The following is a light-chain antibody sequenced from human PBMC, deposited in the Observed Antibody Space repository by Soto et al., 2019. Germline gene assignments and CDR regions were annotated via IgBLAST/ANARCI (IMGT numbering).Light chain of an antibody. V-gene: IGLV3-21*01. Sequence: SYELTKPPSVSVAPGETARIPCGGNNIGSKGVHWYQQKPGQAPVLVIYSDTDLPPVIPERFSGSNSANMATLTISRVEAGDEADYYCQVWDSGSAHVLFGGGTKLTVL. CDR3: QVWDSGSAHVL. J-gene: IGLJ2*01. CDR2: SDT. CDR1: NIGSKG.